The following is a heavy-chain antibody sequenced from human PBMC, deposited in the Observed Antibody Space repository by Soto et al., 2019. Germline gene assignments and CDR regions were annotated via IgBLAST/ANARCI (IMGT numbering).Heavy chain of an antibody. CDR2: ISSSGFT. J-gene: IGHJ4*02. D-gene: IGHD6-13*01. CDR3: VRDCYSSSCFDL. CDR1: GGSITPYY. V-gene: IGHV4-59*01. Sequence: QVQLQESGPGLVKPSETLSLTCTVSGGSITPYYWSWIRQPPGKRLEWIGYISSSGFTNYNPSLNSRVTISVDTSKNQFSLKLSSVTAADTAVYYCVRDCYSSSCFDLWGQGTLVNVSS.